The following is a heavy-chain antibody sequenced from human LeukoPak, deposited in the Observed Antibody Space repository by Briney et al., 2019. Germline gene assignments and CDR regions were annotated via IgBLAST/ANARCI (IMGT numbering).Heavy chain of an antibody. CDR2: INHSGST. CDR3: AGRYSGSYYYYYYMDV. CDR1: GGSFSGYY. D-gene: IGHD1-26*01. J-gene: IGHJ6*03. V-gene: IGHV4-34*01. Sequence: PSETLSLTCAVYGGSFSGYYWSWIRQPPGKGLEWLGEINHSGSTNYNPSLKSRVTISVDTSKNQFSLKLSSVTAADTAVYYCAGRYSGSYYYYYYMDVWGKGTTVTVSS.